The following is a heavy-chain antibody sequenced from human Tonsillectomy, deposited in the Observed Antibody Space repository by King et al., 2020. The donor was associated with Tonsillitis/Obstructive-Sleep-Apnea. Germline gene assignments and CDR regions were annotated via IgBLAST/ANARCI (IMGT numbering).Heavy chain of an antibody. D-gene: IGHD4-17*01. J-gene: IGHJ4*02. CDR1: GFIFTSYW. CDR2: MRQEGREK. Sequence: VQLVESGGGLVQPGGSLRLSCAASGFIFTSYWMTWVRQAPGRGREWGANMRQEGREKHYVESVKGRFTMARDNAKNSLYLQMNSLRAEDTAVYYCARGRMTTVTSFDYWGQGTLVTVSS. V-gene: IGHV3-7*04. CDR3: ARGRMTTVTSFDY.